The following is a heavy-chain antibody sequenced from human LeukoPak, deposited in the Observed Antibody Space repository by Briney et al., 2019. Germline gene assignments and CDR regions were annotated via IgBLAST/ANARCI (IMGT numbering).Heavy chain of an antibody. V-gene: IGHV4-34*01. CDR2: INHSGST. CDR1: GGSFSGYY. CDR3: SRSRLHHTYGSGTNFDY. Sequence: KTSETLSLTCAVYGGSFSGYYWSWIRQPPGKGLEWIGEINHSGSTNYNPSLKSRVTISVDTSKNQFSLKLSSVTAADTAVYYCSRSRLHHTYGSGTNFDYWGQGTLVTVSS. D-gene: IGHD3-10*01. J-gene: IGHJ4*02.